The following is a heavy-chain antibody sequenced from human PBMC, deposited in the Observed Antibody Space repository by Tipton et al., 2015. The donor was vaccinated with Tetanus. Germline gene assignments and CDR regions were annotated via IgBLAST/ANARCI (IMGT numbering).Heavy chain of an antibody. CDR1: GDSASSNSAA. J-gene: IGHJ6*02. CDR2: TYYRSKWYN. Sequence: GLVKPSQTLSLTCAISGDSASSNSAAWNWIRQSPSRGLEWLGRTYYRSKWYNDYAVSVKSRITINPDTSKNQFSLQLNSVTPEDTAVYYCARVTFDSSGSPGGVFYYYYYGMDVWGQGTTVTVSS. D-gene: IGHD6-19*01. V-gene: IGHV6-1*01. CDR3: ARVTFDSSGSPGGVFYYYYYGMDV.